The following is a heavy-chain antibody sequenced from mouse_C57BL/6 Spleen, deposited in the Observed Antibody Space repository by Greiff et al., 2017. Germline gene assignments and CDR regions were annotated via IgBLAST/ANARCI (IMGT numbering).Heavy chain of an antibody. J-gene: IGHJ4*01. CDR3: AINWDDGYYAMDY. CDR1: GYTFTSSG. D-gene: IGHD4-1*01. Sequence: VQLQQSGAELARPGASVKLSCKASGYTFTSSGISWVKQRTGQGLEWIGEIYPRSGNTYYNEKFKGKATLTADKSSSTAYMELRSLTSEDSAVYFCAINWDDGYYAMDYWGQGTSVTVSS. V-gene: IGHV1-81*01. CDR2: IYPRSGNT.